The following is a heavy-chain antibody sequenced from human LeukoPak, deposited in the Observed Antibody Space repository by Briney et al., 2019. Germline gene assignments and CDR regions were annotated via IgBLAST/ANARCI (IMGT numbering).Heavy chain of an antibody. CDR3: ARRNYGDYGFDY. J-gene: IGHJ4*02. CDR2: IYYSGST. D-gene: IGHD4-17*01. V-gene: IGHV4-59*08. Sequence: PSETLSLTCTVSGGSISSYYWSWIRQPPGKGLEWIGYIYYSGSTNYNPSLKSRVTISVDTSKNQFSLKLSSVTAADTAVCYCARRNYGDYGFDYWGQGTLVTVSS. CDR1: GGSISSYY.